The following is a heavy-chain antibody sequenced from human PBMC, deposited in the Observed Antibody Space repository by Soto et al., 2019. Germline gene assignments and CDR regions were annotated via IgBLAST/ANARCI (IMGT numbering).Heavy chain of an antibody. CDR1: GFTFSSYA. D-gene: IGHD3-22*01. CDR2: ISGSGGST. Sequence: GGSLRLSCAASGFTFSSYAMSWVRQAPGKGLEWVSAISGSGGSTYYADSVKGRFTISRDNSKNTLYLQMNSLRAEDTAVYYCAKEGRCSGGSCYRHYYDSSGYSLYYFDYWGQGTLVTVSS. CDR3: AKEGRCSGGSCYRHYYDSSGYSLYYFDY. V-gene: IGHV3-23*01. J-gene: IGHJ4*02.